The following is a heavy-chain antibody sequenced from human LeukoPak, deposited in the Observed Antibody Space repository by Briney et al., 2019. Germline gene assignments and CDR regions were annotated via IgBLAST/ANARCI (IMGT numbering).Heavy chain of an antibody. V-gene: IGHV4-38-2*02. J-gene: IGHJ4*02. Sequence: PSETLSLTCTVSGYSISSGYYWGWIRQPPGKGLEWIGSINHSGSTNYNPSLKSRVTISVDTSKNQFSLKLSSVTAADTAVYYCARDLPTTVTGWGVYFDYWGQGTLVTVSS. CDR2: INHSGST. CDR1: GYSISSGYY. D-gene: IGHD4-17*01. CDR3: ARDLPTTVTGWGVYFDY.